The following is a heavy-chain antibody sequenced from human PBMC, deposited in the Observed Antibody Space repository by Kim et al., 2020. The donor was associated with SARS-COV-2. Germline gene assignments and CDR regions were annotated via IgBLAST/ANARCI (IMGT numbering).Heavy chain of an antibody. D-gene: IGHD6-13*01. CDR3: ARGEQHADAFDI. Sequence: YYNPSLKSRVTRTVDTSKNPFSLKLSSVTAADTAVYYCARGEQHADAFDIWGQGTMVTVSS. V-gene: IGHV4-30-2*05. J-gene: IGHJ3*02.